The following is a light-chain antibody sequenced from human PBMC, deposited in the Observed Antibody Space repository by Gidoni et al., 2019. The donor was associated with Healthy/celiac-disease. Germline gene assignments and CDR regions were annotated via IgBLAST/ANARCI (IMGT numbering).Light chain of an antibody. CDR3: QQYYSTPQT. J-gene: IGKJ1*01. V-gene: IGKV4-1*01. Sequence: DIVLPNPPAPLPVSLGERATINCKSSQSVLYSSNNKNYLAWYQQKPGQPPKLLIYWASTRESGVPDRFSGSGSGTDFTLTISSLQAEDVAVYYCQQYYSTPQTFGQGTKVEIK. CDR2: WAS. CDR1: QSVLYSSNNKNY.